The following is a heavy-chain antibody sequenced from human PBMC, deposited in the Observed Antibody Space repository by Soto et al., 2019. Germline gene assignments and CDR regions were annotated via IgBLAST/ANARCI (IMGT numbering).Heavy chain of an antibody. CDR3: ARGDSTDCSNGVCSFFYNHDMDV. V-gene: IGHV1-2*04. CDR2: INPKSGGT. J-gene: IGHJ6*02. D-gene: IGHD2-8*01. Sequence: ASVKVSCKASGYSFTDYHIHWVRQAPGQGLEWLGRINPKSGGTSTAQKFQGWVTMTTDTSLSTASMELTRLTSDDTAIYYCARGDSTDCSNGVCSFFYNHDMDVWGQGTTVTVSS. CDR1: GYSFTDYH.